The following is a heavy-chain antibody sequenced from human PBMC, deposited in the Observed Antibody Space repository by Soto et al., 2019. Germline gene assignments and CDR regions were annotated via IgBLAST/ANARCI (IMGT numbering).Heavy chain of an antibody. D-gene: IGHD4-17*01. Sequence: EVQLLESGGGLVQPGGSLRLSCAASGFTFSSYAMSWVRQAPGKGLEWVSRITGSGGSTYFADSVKGRFTIFRDNSKNTLYLQLNSLRAEDTAVYYCAKAVKNSEGHYYGMDVWGQGTTVTVSS. V-gene: IGHV3-23*01. CDR2: ITGSGGST. CDR1: GFTFSSYA. CDR3: AKAVKNSEGHYYGMDV. J-gene: IGHJ6*02.